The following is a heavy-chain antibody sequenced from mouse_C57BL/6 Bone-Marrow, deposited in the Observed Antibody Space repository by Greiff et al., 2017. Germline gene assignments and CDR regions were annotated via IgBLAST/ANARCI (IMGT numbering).Heavy chain of an antibody. CDR1: GYTFTDHS. CDR2: IYPRDGST. Sequence: VQLQQSDAELVKPGASVKISCKASGYTFTDHSIHWMKQRPEQGLEWIGYIYPRDGSTNYNEKFKGKATLTADKSSSTAYMQLNSLTSEDSAVYFCAEGDNTYYYAMDYWGQGTSVTVSS. V-gene: IGHV1-78*01. J-gene: IGHJ4*01. D-gene: IGHD1-3*01. CDR3: AEGDNTYYYAMDY.